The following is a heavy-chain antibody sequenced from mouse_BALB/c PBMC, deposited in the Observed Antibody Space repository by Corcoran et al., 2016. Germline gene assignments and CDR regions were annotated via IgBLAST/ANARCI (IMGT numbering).Heavy chain of an antibody. Sequence: EVQLQQSGPELVKPGASVKISCKASRYSFTGYYMHWVKQSHVKSLEWIGRINPYNGATSYNQNFKDKASLTVDKSSSTAYMELHSLTSEDSAVYYCARDYDYWYFDVWGAGTTVTVSS. CDR2: INPYNGAT. CDR3: ARDYDYWYFDV. V-gene: IGHV1-26*01. J-gene: IGHJ1*01. CDR1: RYSFTGYY. D-gene: IGHD2-4*01.